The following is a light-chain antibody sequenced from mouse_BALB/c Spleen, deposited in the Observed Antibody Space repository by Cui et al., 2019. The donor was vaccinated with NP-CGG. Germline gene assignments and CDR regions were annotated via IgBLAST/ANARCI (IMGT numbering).Light chain of an antibody. V-gene: IGLV1*01. J-gene: IGLJ1*01. CDR1: TGAVTTNNF. CDR3: ALWYSNHWV. CDR2: GTN. Sequence: QVVVTLQSALTTSPGEPVTLTCRSSTGAVTTNNFANWVQEKPDPLFTGLIGGTNNRAPGVPARFSGSLIGDKAALTITGAQTEDEAIYFCALWYSNHWVFGGGTKLTVL.